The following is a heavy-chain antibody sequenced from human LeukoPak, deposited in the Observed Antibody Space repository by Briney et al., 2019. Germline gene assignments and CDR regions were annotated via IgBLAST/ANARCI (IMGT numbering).Heavy chain of an antibody. V-gene: IGHV4-59*12. CDR2: IYYSGST. Sequence: SETLSLTCTVSGGSISSYYWSWIRQPPGKGLEWIGYIYYSGSTNYNPSLKSRVTISVDTSKNQFSLKLSSVTAADTAVYYCARDEYYYDSSGYYYLVSDYWGQGTLVTVSS. CDR1: GGSISSYY. J-gene: IGHJ4*02. D-gene: IGHD3-22*01. CDR3: ARDEYYYDSSGYYYLVSDY.